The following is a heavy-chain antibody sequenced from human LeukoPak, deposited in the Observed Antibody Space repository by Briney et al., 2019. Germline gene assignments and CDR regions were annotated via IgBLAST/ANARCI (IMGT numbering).Heavy chain of an antibody. CDR2: ISSSSSYI. V-gene: IGHV3-21*06. CDR3: AKAEDVDY. Sequence: PGGSLRLSCAASGFTFSSYGMSWVRQAPGKGLEWVSSISSSSSYIYYADSVKGRSTISRDNAKNSLYLQMNSLRAEDTAVYYCAKAEDVDYWGQGTLVTVSS. CDR1: GFTFSSYG. J-gene: IGHJ4*02.